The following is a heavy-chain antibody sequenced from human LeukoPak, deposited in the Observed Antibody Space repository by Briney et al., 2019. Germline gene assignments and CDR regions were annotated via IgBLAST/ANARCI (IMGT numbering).Heavy chain of an antibody. CDR3: AREGRRGYSGYNLIDGMDV. D-gene: IGHD5-12*01. V-gene: IGHV3-74*01. J-gene: IGHJ6*02. CDR2: IYSVGSST. CDR1: VFTFSSFW. Sequence: PGGCLRLSCVASVFTFSSFWMHWVRHAPGKGLVWVSRIYSVGSSTNYADSVKGRFTISRDNAKDKLYMQMNSLRAGDTAEYYCAREGRRGYSGYNLIDGMDVWGQGTTVTVSS.